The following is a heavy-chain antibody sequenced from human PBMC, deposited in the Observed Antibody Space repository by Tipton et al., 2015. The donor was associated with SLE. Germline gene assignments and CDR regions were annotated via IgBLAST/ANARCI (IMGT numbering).Heavy chain of an antibody. J-gene: IGHJ6*03. CDR3: ARVRWGYCATTSCDHYYYMDV. D-gene: IGHD2-2*01. Sequence: TLSLTCTVSNVSISSSIYYWGWIRKPPGKGLEWIGVIYYRWNTYYNPSLKSRVTISVDTSKNQFSLKLSSVTAADTAVYYCARVRWGYCATTSCDHYYYMDVWGKGTTVTVSS. CDR1: NVSISSSIYY. CDR2: IYYRWNT. V-gene: IGHV4-39*07.